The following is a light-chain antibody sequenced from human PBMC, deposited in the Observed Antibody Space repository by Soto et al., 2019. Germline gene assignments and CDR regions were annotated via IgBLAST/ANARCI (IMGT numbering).Light chain of an antibody. V-gene: IGKV3-15*01. CDR2: ASS. Sequence: ETVMTQSPATLSVSQGERATLSCRARQTVSNNLACYQQKPGQAPRLLIYASSTKATGTPARFSGSGSGTEFTLNISSLQFEDFAVYYCQHYNQWPETFGQGTTLQFK. J-gene: IGKJ2*01. CDR3: QHYNQWPET. CDR1: QTVSNN.